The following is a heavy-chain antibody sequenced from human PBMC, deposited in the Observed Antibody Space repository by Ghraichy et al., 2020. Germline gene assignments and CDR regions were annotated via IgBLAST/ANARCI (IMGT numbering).Heavy chain of an antibody. V-gene: IGHV3-7*03. J-gene: IGHJ4*02. CDR2: IKEDGSEL. CDR1: GFSFGSYW. CDR3: IRGVAAAGTSVDY. D-gene: IGHD6-25*01. Sequence: GSLRLSCKASGFSFGSYWMGWVRQAPGKGLEWVANIKEDGSELYYVDSVKGRFTISRDNAKRSLFLQMSSLRGDDTAVYYCIRGVAAAGTSVDYWGQGALVTVAS.